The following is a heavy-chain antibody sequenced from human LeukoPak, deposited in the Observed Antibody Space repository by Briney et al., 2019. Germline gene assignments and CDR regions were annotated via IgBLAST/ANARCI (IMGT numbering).Heavy chain of an antibody. D-gene: IGHD7-27*01. CDR1: GYTFTNYD. Sequence: ASVNVSCKTSGYTFTNYDINWVRQATGQGLEWLGCMSPNNGDTGYAQKFQGRVTMTSDTSTNTAYMELSRLTYEATAVYYCARNPPRTGDFNSWGQGALVTVSS. CDR2: MSPNNGDT. CDR3: ARNPPRTGDFNS. J-gene: IGHJ4*02. V-gene: IGHV1-8*01.